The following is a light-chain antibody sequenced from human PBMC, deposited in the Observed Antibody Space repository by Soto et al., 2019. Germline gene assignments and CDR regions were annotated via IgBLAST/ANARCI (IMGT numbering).Light chain of an antibody. Sequence: EIVMTQSPATLSVSPGERATLSCRASPSVSSNLAWYQQKPGQAPRLLIYGASTRATGIPARFSGSGSGTEFTRTISSLQSEDFAVYYCQQYNNWPPSITFGQGTRLEIK. CDR3: QQYNNWPPSIT. V-gene: IGKV3-15*01. CDR2: GAS. J-gene: IGKJ5*01. CDR1: PSVSSN.